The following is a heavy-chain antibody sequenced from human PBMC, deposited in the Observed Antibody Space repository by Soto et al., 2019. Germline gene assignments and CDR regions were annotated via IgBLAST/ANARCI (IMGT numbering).Heavy chain of an antibody. Sequence: EVQLVESGGGLVQPGGSLRVSRAASGFTFTSYWMSWVRQAPGKGLEWVANIKEDGSAKYYLDSVKGRFTISRDNAKNSLYLQMNSLRADDTAVYYCAREDFYRFDYWGQGNLVTVSS. CDR2: IKEDGSAK. J-gene: IGHJ4*02. CDR3: AREDFYRFDY. CDR1: GFTFTSYW. V-gene: IGHV3-7*01.